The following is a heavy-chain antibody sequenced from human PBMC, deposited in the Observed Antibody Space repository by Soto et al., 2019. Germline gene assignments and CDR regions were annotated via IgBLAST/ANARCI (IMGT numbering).Heavy chain of an antibody. CDR2: IGTAGDT. Sequence: PGGSLRLSCAASGFTFSSYDMHWVRQATGKGLEWVSAIGTAGDTYYPGSVKGRFTISRENAKNSLYLQMNSLRAGDTAVYYCARGRGVLKQLPSGAQNWFVPWGQGTLVNVSS. J-gene: IGHJ5*02. V-gene: IGHV3-13*01. CDR3: ARGRGVLKQLPSGAQNWFVP. D-gene: IGHD6-13*01. CDR1: GFTFSSYD.